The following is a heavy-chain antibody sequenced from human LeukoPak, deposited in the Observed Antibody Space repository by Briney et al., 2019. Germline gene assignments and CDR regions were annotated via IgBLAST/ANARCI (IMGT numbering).Heavy chain of an antibody. D-gene: IGHD5-12*01. CDR2: ISWNSGSI. Sequence: PGRSLRLSCAASGFTFDDYAMHWVRQAPGKGLEWVSGISWNSGSIGYADSVKGRFTISRDNAKNSLYLQMNSLRAEDTAFYYCAINGGGDSGYGNFAYWGQGTLVTVSS. CDR3: AINGGGDSGYGNFAY. J-gene: IGHJ4*02. V-gene: IGHV3-9*01. CDR1: GFTFDDYA.